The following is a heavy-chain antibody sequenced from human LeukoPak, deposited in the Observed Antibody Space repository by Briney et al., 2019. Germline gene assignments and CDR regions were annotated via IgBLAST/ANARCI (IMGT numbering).Heavy chain of an antibody. CDR3: ARQAYCSGTSCYPFDY. J-gene: IGHJ4*02. V-gene: IGHV4-59*08. D-gene: IGHD2-2*01. Sequence: PSETLSLTCTVSRGSIRSEFWSGIRQPPGKGREGSGYIHYSGSTSYNPSLKRRVTISLDPSKKQFPLKLDSVTAPDTAVYYCARQAYCSGTSCYPFDYWGQGTLVTVSS. CDR1: RGSIRSEF. CDR2: IHYSGST.